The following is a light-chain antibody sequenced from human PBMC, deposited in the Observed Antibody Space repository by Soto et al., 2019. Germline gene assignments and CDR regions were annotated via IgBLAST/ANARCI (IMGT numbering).Light chain of an antibody. V-gene: IGKV4-1*01. CDR3: QQYYSTLLT. Sequence: DIVMTQSPDSLAVSLGERATINCKSSQSVLYSSNNKNYLAWYQQKPGQPPKPLIYLASTRESGVPDRFSGSGSGTDFTLTISSLQAEDVAVYYCQQYYSTLLTFGGGTKVEIK. CDR1: QSVLYSSNNKNY. CDR2: LAS. J-gene: IGKJ4*01.